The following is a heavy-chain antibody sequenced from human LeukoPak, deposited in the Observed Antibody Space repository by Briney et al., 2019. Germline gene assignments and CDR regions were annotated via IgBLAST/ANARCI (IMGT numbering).Heavy chain of an antibody. Sequence: GGSLRLSCAVSGFTFSDAWMSWVRQAPGKGLEWVSIIYSGGTIYYADSVKGRFTISRDSSKNTLYLQMNSLRAEDTAVYYCAREGDYGGPPGYFDYWGQGTLVTVSS. D-gene: IGHD4-23*01. CDR2: IYSGGTI. J-gene: IGHJ4*02. V-gene: IGHV3-53*01. CDR1: GFTFSDAW. CDR3: AREGDYGGPPGYFDY.